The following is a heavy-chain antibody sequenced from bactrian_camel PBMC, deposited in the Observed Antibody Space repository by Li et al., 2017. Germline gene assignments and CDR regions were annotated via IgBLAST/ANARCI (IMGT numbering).Heavy chain of an antibody. CDR2: INSGGGAT. D-gene: IGHD6*01. V-gene: IGHV3S40*01. CDR1: GFTFSSFA. J-gene: IGHJ4*01. Sequence: DVQLVESGGDLVQPGGSLRLSCAASGFTFSSFAMYWVRQAPGQGLEWIAGINSGGGATDYADSVKGRFTISRENARNAVYLQLNDLKVEDMAMYYCTRGGAGGMWYYVDYWGQGTQVTVS. CDR3: TRGGAGGMWYYVDY.